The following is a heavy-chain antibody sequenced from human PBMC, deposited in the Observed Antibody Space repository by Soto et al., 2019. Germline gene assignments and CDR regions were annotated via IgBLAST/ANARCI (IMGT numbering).Heavy chain of an antibody. D-gene: IGHD4-17*01. J-gene: IGHJ4*02. CDR3: AKDRYGDYGGIDY. CDR2: ITGSGGST. CDR1: GFTFSTYA. V-gene: IGHV3-23*01. Sequence: EVQLLESGGGLVQPGGSLRLSCAASGFTFSTYAMIWVRQAPGKGLEWVSVITGSGGSTYYADSVKGRFTISRDTSNNTLFLQMNSLRAEDPAVYYCAKDRYGDYGGIDYWGEGTMFTVSS.